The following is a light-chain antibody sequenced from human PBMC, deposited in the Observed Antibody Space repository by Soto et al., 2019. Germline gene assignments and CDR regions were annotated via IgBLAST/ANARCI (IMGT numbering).Light chain of an antibody. V-gene: IGLV2-11*01. CDR1: SSDAGGYNY. J-gene: IGLJ1*01. CDR3: CSYAGSYTFEV. CDR2: DVS. Sequence: QSALTQPRSVSGSPGQSVTISCTGTSSDAGGYNYVSWYQQHPGKAPKLMIYDVSKRPSGVPDRFSGSKSGNTASLTISGLQAEDEADYYCCSYAGSYTFEVFGTGTKLTVL.